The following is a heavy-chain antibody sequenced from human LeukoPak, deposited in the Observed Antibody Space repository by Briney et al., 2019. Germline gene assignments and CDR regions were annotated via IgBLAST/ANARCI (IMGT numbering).Heavy chain of an antibody. Sequence: PGGSLRLSCAASGFTFSNYWMHWVRQAPGKGLVWVSRINPDGGTTDYADSVKGRFTISRDNSKNTLYLQMNSLRAEDTAVYYCASPYALNAFDIWGQGTMVTVSS. CDR3: ASPYALNAFDI. J-gene: IGHJ3*02. V-gene: IGHV3-74*01. CDR1: GFTFSNYW. D-gene: IGHD2-2*01. CDR2: INPDGGTT.